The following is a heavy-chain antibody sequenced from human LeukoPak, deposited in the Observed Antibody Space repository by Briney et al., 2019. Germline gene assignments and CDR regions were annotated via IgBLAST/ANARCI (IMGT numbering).Heavy chain of an antibody. Sequence: GSLRLSCAASGFTFSTYAMSWVRQAPGKGLEWIGYIHYSENTHYNPSLKSRITISGDTSKNKFSLSLSSVTAADTAVYYCATSQIHPTMGFDPWGQGTLVIVSS. CDR1: GFTFSTYA. V-gene: IGHV4-59*01. J-gene: IGHJ5*02. CDR3: ATSQIHPTMGFDP. CDR2: IHYSENT. D-gene: IGHD2-2*01.